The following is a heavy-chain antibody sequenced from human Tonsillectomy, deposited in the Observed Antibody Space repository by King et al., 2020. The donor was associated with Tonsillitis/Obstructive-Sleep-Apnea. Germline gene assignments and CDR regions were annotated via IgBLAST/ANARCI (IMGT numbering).Heavy chain of an antibody. D-gene: IGHD2-21*01. CDR2: INYGGSA. J-gene: IGHJ6*03. Sequence: VQLQQWGAGLLKASETLSLTCAVYGGSFSGYSWSWIRQPPAKGLEWMAEINYGGSASYNPSLKSRVTISRDTPKKQFSLRLSSVTAADTAVYYCARVASEISLYHYYYMDVWGKGTTVTVSS. CDR1: GGSFSGYS. CDR3: ARVASEISLYHYYYMDV. V-gene: IGHV4-34*01.